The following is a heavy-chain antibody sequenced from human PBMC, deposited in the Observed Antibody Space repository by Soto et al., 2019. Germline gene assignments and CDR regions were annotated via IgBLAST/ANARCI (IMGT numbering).Heavy chain of an antibody. J-gene: IGHJ6*02. V-gene: IGHV4-31*03. CDR2: IYYSGST. CDR1: GGSISSGGYY. Sequence: LSLTCTVSGGSISSGGYYWSWIRQHPXKGLEWIGYIYYSGSTYYNPSLKSRVTISVDTSKNQFSLKLSSVTAADTAVYYCAREPSTVTNGDYYYGMNVWGQGTTVTVSS. D-gene: IGHD4-17*01. CDR3: AREPSTVTNGDYYYGMNV.